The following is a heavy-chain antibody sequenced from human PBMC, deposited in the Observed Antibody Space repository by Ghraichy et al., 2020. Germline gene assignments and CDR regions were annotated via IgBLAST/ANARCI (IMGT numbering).Heavy chain of an antibody. CDR3: AREGGNYSGGSCSRDFDY. CDR1: GFTFSSYA. J-gene: IGHJ4*02. Sequence: GGSLRLSCAASGFTFSSYAMDWVRQAPGKGLEWLSYITSSGTTIYYADSVKGRFTISRDNAKNSLYLQMSSLRDEDTAVYYCAREGGNYSGGSCSRDFDYWGQGTLVTVSS. V-gene: IGHV3-48*02. D-gene: IGHD2-15*01. CDR2: ITSSGTTI.